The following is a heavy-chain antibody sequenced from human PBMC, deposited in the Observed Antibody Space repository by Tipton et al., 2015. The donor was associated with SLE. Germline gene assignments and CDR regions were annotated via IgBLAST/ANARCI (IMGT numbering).Heavy chain of an antibody. CDR3: ARSSYGHFAS. CDR2: VSYSGNT. CDR1: GGSISAYS. D-gene: IGHD1-26*01. V-gene: IGHV4-59*01. Sequence: LRLSCTVSGGSISAYSWNWIRQPPGKGLEWIGSVSYSGNTNYNPSLHSRVTISTDTSQIQFSLRLSSVIAADTALYSCARSSYGHFASWGQVTLVTVSS. J-gene: IGHJ4*02.